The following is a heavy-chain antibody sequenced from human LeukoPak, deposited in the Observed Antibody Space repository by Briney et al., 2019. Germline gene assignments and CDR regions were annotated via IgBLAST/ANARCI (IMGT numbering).Heavy chain of an antibody. Sequence: GGSLRLSCAASGFTFTTCTMHWLRQAPGKGLEWVSSISSRSSHIDYTDSVKGRFIISRDNAKNSLYLQMNSLRAEDTAVYYCAREGNSWYDYWGQGTLVTVSS. V-gene: IGHV3-21*01. D-gene: IGHD6-13*01. CDR1: GFTFTTCT. J-gene: IGHJ4*02. CDR3: AREGNSWYDY. CDR2: ISSRSSHI.